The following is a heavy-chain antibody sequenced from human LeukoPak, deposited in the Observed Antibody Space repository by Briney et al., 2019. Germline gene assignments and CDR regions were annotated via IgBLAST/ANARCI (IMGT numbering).Heavy chain of an antibody. CDR3: ASEGRYYDSSGYEYFQH. Sequence: TLSLTCTVSGGSISSGNYYWSWIRQPAGKGLEWIGRIYTSGSTTYNPSLKSRLTMSVDTSKNQFSLKLSSVAAADTAIYYCASEGRYYDSSGYEYFQHWGQGTLVTVSS. CDR1: GGSISSGNYY. CDR2: IYTSGST. J-gene: IGHJ1*01. V-gene: IGHV4-61*02. D-gene: IGHD3-22*01.